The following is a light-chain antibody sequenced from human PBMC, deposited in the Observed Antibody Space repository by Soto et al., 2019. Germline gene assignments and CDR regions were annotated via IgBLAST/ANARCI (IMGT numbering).Light chain of an antibody. CDR1: QSVSSSH. Sequence: VLKNSVGTLSLYPGERATLSCRASQSVSSSHLAWYQHKPGQAPRLLIYAASSRATGSPDRFSGGGSGTDFTLTISRLELEDFAVYCCQQYGYSAISFGQGTRLEI. V-gene: IGKV3-20*01. J-gene: IGKJ5*01. CDR3: QQYGYSAIS. CDR2: AAS.